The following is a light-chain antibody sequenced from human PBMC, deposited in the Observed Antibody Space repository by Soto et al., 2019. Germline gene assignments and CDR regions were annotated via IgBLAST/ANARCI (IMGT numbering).Light chain of an antibody. CDR1: QSVSSN. Sequence: EIVMTQSPATLSASPVERASLSFRASQSVSSNLAWYQQKPGQTPRLLIYATSTRATGIPARFSGSGSATEFTLTISSLQSEDFAVYYCQHYNNWPLTFGGGTKVDIK. J-gene: IGKJ4*01. V-gene: IGKV3-15*01. CDR3: QHYNNWPLT. CDR2: ATS.